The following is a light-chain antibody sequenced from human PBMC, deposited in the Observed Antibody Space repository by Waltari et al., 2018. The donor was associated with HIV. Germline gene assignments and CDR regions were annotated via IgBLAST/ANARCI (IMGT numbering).Light chain of an antibody. CDR2: GKD. CDR1: SLRRYS. Sequence: SSDLTQDPAVSVALGQTVRITCQGDSLRRYSANWYQQTPGQAPVVVMYGKDNRPSGIPDRFHGSSSGNTGSLTITGAQAEDEAVYYCDSRDTNDKHHVFGTGTKVTV. CDR3: DSRDTNDKHHV. V-gene: IGLV3-19*01. J-gene: IGLJ1*01.